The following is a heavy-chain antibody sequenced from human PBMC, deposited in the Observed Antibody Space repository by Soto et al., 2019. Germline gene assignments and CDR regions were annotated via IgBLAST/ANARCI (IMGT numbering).Heavy chain of an antibody. D-gene: IGHD2-15*01. CDR1: GGSFSGYY. CDR3: ARGRSVVVVAATKPRGYWFDP. J-gene: IGHJ5*02. CDR2: INHSGST. Sequence: KPSETLSLTCAVYGGSFSGYYWSWIRQPPGKGLEWIGEINHSGSTNYNPSLKSRVTISVDTSKNQFSLKLSSVTAADTAVYYCARGRSVVVVAATKPRGYWFDPWGQGTLVTVSS. V-gene: IGHV4-34*01.